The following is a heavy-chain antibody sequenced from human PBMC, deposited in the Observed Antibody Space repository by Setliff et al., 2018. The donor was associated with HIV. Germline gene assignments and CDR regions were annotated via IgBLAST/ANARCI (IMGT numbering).Heavy chain of an antibody. CDR1: GYTFTSYY. CDR3: ARDSGPREGMDV. Sequence: ASVKVSCKASGYTFTSYYMHWVRQAPGQGLEWMGIINPSGGSTSYAQKFQGGVTMTRDTSTSTVYMELSSLRSEDTAVYYCARDSGPREGMDVWGQGTTVTVSS. CDR2: INPSGGST. J-gene: IGHJ6*02. V-gene: IGHV1-46*01.